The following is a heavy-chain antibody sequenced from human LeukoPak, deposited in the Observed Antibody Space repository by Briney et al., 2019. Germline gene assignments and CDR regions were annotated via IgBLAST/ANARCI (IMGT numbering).Heavy chain of an antibody. J-gene: IGHJ6*02. CDR3: VGSTMVRGVISMDV. Sequence: GESLTISCKGSGYSFTIYWIGWVRQMPGKGLEWMGTIYPADSDTRYSPSFQGQVTISADKSISTTYLQWSSLKASDTAMYYCVGSTMVRGVISMDVWGQGTTVTVSS. CDR1: GYSFTIYW. D-gene: IGHD3-10*01. CDR2: IYPADSDT. V-gene: IGHV5-51*01.